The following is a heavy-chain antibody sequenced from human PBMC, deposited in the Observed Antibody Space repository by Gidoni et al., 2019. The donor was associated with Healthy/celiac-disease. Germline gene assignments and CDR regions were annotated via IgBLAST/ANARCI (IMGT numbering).Heavy chain of an antibody. J-gene: IGHJ2*01. Sequence: QVQLQQWGAGLLKPSETLSLTCAVYGGSFSGYYWRWIRQPPGKGLEWIGEINHSGSTNYNPSLKSRVTISVDTSKNQFSLKLSSVTAADTAVYYCARAPRGWVTPGYFDLWGRGTLVTVSS. CDR3: ARAPRGWVTPGYFDL. V-gene: IGHV4-34*01. D-gene: IGHD4-4*01. CDR1: GGSFSGYY. CDR2: INHSGST.